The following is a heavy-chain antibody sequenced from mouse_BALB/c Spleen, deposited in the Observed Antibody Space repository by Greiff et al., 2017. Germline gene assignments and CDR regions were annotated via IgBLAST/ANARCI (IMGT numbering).Heavy chain of an antibody. V-gene: IGHV14-1*02. Sequence: EVQLQQSGAELVRPGALVKLSCKASGFNIKDYYMHWVKQRPEQGLEWIGWIDPENGNTIYDPKFQGKASITADTSSNTAYLQLSSLTSEDTAVYYCARIDGYSFADWGQGTLVTVSA. CDR1: GFNIKDYY. J-gene: IGHJ3*01. CDR3: ARIDGYSFAD. CDR2: IDPENGNT. D-gene: IGHD2-3*01.